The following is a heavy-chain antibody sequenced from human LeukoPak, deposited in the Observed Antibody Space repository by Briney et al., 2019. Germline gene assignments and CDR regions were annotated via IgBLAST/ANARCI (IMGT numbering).Heavy chain of an antibody. D-gene: IGHD3-22*01. CDR3: ARGPDYYESPYFQH. CDR2: LNPNSGDT. CDR1: GYTFTGYY. Sequence: ASVKVSCKASGYTFTGYYMHWVRQAPGQGLEWMGWLNPNSGDTNYAQKFQGRVTMTRDTSINTLYMELSSLRSDDTAVYYCARGPDYYESPYFQHRGQGTRVTVSS. J-gene: IGHJ1*01. V-gene: IGHV1-2*02.